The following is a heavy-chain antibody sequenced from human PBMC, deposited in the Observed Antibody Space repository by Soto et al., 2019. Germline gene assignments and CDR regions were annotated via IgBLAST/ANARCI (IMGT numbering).Heavy chain of an antibody. CDR3: ARYNSYAIDY. D-gene: IGHD2-8*01. CDR2: IHYSGTT. CDR1: GTSISSYY. Sequence: PSETLSLTCTVSGTSISSYYWGWIRQPPGKGLEWIANIHYSGTTNYNPSLASRVTLSVDTSKNQFSLKMTSVTAADRAMYFCARYNSYAIDYWGRGTLFTVSS. V-gene: IGHV4-59*13. J-gene: IGHJ4*02.